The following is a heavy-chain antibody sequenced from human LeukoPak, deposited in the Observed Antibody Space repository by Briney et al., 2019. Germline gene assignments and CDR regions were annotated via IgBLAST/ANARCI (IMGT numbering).Heavy chain of an antibody. CDR3: ARPSPPGDGYNPPDH. V-gene: IGHV3-30*04. CDR1: GFNFDNFA. CDR2: ISHDGRTK. J-gene: IGHJ4*02. D-gene: IGHD5-24*01. Sequence: GGSLTLSCVVSGFNFDNFAMHWVRQPLGKGLEWVTVISHDGRTKYYADSMKGRITISRDNSKNTLFLQMNNLRSEDTAVYFCARPSPPGDGYNPPDHWGQGTLVTVSS.